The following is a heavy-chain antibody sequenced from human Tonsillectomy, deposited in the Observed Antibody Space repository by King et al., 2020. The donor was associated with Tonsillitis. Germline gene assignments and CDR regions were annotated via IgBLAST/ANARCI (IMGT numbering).Heavy chain of an antibody. J-gene: IGHJ5*02. CDR3: ASQTPVITFDERWFDP. V-gene: IGHV4-39*07. CDR1: GGSISSSSYN. D-gene: IGHD3-16*01. CDR2: LYYSGST. Sequence: QLQESGPRLVKPSETLSLTCTVSGGSISSSSYNWGWIRQPPGKGLEWIGSLYYSGSTYYNPSLKSRVTISVDTSKNQFSLKLSSMTAADTAVYYCASQTPVITFDERWFDPWGQGTLVTVSS.